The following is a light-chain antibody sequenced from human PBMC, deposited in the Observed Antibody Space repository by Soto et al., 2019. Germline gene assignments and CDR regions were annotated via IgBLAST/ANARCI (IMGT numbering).Light chain of an antibody. CDR2: GVS. CDR3: LQIHTFPRT. CDR1: QRVSSY. J-gene: IGKJ2*01. V-gene: IGKV1-9*01. Sequence: IQLTQSPSFLSASVGDRVTITCRASQRVSSYLNWYQQKPGKTPKLLISGVSTLESGVSSRFSGSGSTTDFTLTISSLQPEDFATYSCLQIHTFPRTFGQGTKVEIK.